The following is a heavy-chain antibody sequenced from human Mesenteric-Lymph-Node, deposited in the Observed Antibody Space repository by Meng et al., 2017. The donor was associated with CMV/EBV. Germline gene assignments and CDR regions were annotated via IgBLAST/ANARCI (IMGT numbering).Heavy chain of an antibody. J-gene: IGHJ5*02. CDR1: GFAFSSHA. CDR2: ISSDASVK. V-gene: IGHV3-30*04. CDR3: ARGGTRPIPWWFDP. Sequence: GESLKNSCAASGFAFSSHAMHWVRQAPGKGLEWVAVISSDASVKSYADSVKGRFTISRDNAKNSLYLQMNSLRAEDTAVYYCARGGTRPIPWWFDPWGQGTLVTVSS.